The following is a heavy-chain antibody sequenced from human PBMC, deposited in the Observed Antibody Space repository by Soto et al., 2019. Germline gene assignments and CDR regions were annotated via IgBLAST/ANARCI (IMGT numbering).Heavy chain of an antibody. CDR2: IYYSGST. Sequence: SETLSLTCTVSGGSISSSGYYWGWIRQPPGKGLEWIGTIYYSGSTYYNPSLKSRVTISVDTSKNQFSLKLSSVTAADTAVYYCARETLRANWFDPWGQGTLVTVSS. CDR1: GGSISSSGYY. CDR3: ARETLRANWFDP. J-gene: IGHJ5*02. V-gene: IGHV4-39*07.